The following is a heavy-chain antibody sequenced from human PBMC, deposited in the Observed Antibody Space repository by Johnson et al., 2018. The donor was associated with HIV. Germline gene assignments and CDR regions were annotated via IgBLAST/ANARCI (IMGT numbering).Heavy chain of an antibody. V-gene: IGHV3-53*01. J-gene: IGHJ3*02. CDR3: ARDRGVFWNNDYKGDAFDI. D-gene: IGHD3-3*01. CDR2: IYSGGRT. Sequence: VPLVESGGGLIQPGGSLRLSCAASGFTVSSNYMSWVRQAPGKGLEWVSIIYSGGRTYHADSVQGRFTLSRDNSKNTLYLQMNSLRAEDTAVYYCARDRGVFWNNDYKGDAFDIWGQGTMVTVSS. CDR1: GFTVSSNY.